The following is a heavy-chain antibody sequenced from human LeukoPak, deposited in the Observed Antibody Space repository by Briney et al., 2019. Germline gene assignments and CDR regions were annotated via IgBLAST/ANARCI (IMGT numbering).Heavy chain of an antibody. V-gene: IGHV4-61*01. CDR3: ARDKDGAGNWFDP. D-gene: IGHD1-26*01. CDR1: GGSISSSSYY. CDR2: IYYSGST. J-gene: IGHJ5*02. Sequence: SETLSLTCTVSGGSISSSSYYWGWIRQPPGKGLEWIGYIYYSGSTNYNPSLKSRVTISVDTSKNQFSLKLSSVTAADTAVYYCARDKDGAGNWFDPWGQGTLVTVSS.